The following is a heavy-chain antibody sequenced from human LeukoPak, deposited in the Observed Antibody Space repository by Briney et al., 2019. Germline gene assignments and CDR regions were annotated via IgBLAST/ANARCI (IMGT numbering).Heavy chain of an antibody. V-gene: IGHV4-39*07. J-gene: IGHJ4*02. CDR1: GGSISTSNYY. CDR3: ATTTIRLGY. CDR2: IFYSGST. D-gene: IGHD1-26*01. Sequence: PSETLSLTCTVSGGSISTSNYYWGWIRQPPGKGLEWIGNIFYSGSTYYSPPLRSRVTISLDTSRNQFSLKLNSVTAADTAVYYCATTTIRLGYWGQGTLVTVSS.